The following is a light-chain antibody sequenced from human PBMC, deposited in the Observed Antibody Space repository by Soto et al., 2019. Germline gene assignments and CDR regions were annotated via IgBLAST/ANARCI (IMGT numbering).Light chain of an antibody. CDR3: SSYTTSNARQIV. V-gene: IGLV2-14*03. Sequence: QSALTQPASVSGSPGQSITISCTGTSSDVGGYNYVSWYQHRPGEAPKLMIYDVSNRPSGVSNRFSGSKSGNTASLTISGLQPEDEADDYCSSYTTSNARQIVFGTGTKLTVL. J-gene: IGLJ1*01. CDR2: DVS. CDR1: SSDVGGYNY.